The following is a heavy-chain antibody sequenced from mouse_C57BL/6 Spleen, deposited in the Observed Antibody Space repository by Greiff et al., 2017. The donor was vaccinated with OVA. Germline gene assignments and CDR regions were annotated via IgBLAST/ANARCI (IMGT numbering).Heavy chain of an antibody. J-gene: IGHJ1*03. V-gene: IGHV1-19*01. Sequence: EVQLQQSGPVLVKPGASVKMSCKASGYTFTDYYMNWVKQSHGKSLEWIGVINPYNGGTSYNQKFKGKATLTVDKSSSTAYMELNSLTSEDSAVYYCARSYDYGWYFDVWGTGTTVTVSS. CDR2: INPYNGGT. CDR1: GYTFTDYY. D-gene: IGHD2-4*01. CDR3: ARSYDYGWYFDV.